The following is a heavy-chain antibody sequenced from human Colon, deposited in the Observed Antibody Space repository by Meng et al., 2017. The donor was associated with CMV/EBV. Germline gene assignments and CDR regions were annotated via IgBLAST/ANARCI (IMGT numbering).Heavy chain of an antibody. CDR3: ARGRFFDH. CDR2: IAAITSSSDYI. D-gene: IGHD5-24*01. V-gene: IGHV3-21*01. J-gene: IGHJ4*02. Sequence: GESLKISCATSGFTFSSYTMHWVRQAPGKGLEWVSTIAAITSSSDYISYGDSVKGRFTISRDNAKSSLFLQLDSLRAEDTAVYYCARGRFFDHWGQGTLVTVSS. CDR1: GFTFSSYT.